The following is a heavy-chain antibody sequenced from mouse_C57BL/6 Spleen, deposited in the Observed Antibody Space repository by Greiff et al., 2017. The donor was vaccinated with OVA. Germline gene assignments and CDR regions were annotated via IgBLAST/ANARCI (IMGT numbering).Heavy chain of an antibody. Sequence: QVQLQQSGPELVKPGASVKISCKASGYTFTDYYINWVKQRPGQGLEWIGWIYPGSGNTKYNEKFKGKATLTVDTSSSTAYMQLSSLTSEDAAVYFCARTDYYGSSYSDWYFDVWGTGTTVTVSS. CDR1: GYTFTDYY. J-gene: IGHJ1*03. CDR2: IYPGSGNT. CDR3: ARTDYYGSSYSDWYFDV. V-gene: IGHV1-84*01. D-gene: IGHD1-1*01.